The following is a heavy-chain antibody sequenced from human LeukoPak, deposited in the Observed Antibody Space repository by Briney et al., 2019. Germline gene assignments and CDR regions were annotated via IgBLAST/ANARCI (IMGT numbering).Heavy chain of an antibody. D-gene: IGHD6-13*01. CDR3: TRGGAAAGTHWFDP. V-gene: IGHV3-48*01. J-gene: IGHJ5*02. CDR2: ISSSSSSI. CDR1: GFTFSDYS. Sequence: GGSLRLSCAASGFTFSDYSMNWVRQAPGKGLEWISYISSSSSSIYYADSVKGRFTISRDNAKNSLYLQMNSLRAEDTAFYYCTRGGAAAGTHWFDPWGQGTLVTVSS.